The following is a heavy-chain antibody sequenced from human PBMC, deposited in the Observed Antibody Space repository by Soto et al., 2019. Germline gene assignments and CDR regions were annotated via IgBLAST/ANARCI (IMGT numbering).Heavy chain of an antibody. CDR1: GFTFSSYG. V-gene: IGHV3-30*03. Sequence: PGGSLRLSCAASGFTFSSYGMHWVRQAPGKGLEWVAVISYDGRNEYYGDSVKGRLTISRDTSKNTLYLQMNSLRAEDTAVYYCATDMERSKKKSAFDIWGQGTMVTVSS. CDR3: ATDMERSKKKSAFDI. D-gene: IGHD3-3*01. J-gene: IGHJ3*02. CDR2: ISYDGRNE.